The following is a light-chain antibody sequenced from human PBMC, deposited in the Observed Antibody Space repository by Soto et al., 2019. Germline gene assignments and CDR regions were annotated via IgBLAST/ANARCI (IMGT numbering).Light chain of an antibody. CDR1: NIGVKS. CDR2: DDS. J-gene: IGLJ3*02. Sequence: SYELTQPPSVSLAPGQTARITCGGRNIGVKSVHWYQQKPGQSPVLIVFDDSERPSGIPGRFSGSNSGDTATLTISRVEAVDEADYYCQLWDTDSDHQVFGGGTKLTVL. CDR3: QLWDTDSDHQV. V-gene: IGLV3-21*02.